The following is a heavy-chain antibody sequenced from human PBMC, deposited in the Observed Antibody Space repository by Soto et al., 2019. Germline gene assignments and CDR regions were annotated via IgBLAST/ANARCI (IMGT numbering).Heavy chain of an antibody. CDR3: ARDLGSYYDILTAFGWFAP. V-gene: IGHV1-69*06. D-gene: IGHD3-9*01. Sequence: QVQLVQSGAEVKKPGSSVKVSCKASGGTFSSYAISWVRQAPGQGLEWMGGIIPIFGTANYAQKFQGRVTITADKSTSTAYMELSSLRSEYTAVYYCARDLGSYYDILTAFGWFAPWGQGTLVTVSS. CDR1: GGTFSSYA. CDR2: IIPIFGTA. J-gene: IGHJ5*02.